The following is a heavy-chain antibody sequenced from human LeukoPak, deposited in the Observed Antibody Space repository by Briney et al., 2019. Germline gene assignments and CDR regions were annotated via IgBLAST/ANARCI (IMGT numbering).Heavy chain of an antibody. V-gene: IGHV4-59*02. CDR2: IYYSGNT. Sequence: SETLSLTCNVSGGSVSSYFWSWIRQPPGEGLEWIGYIYYSGNTNYNPSLKSRVTISVDTSKNQFSLKLSSVTAADTAVYYCARGPDFSSSWTAADWYFDYWGQGTLVTVSS. D-gene: IGHD6-13*01. CDR1: GGSVSSYF. J-gene: IGHJ4*02. CDR3: ARGPDFSSSWTAADWYFDY.